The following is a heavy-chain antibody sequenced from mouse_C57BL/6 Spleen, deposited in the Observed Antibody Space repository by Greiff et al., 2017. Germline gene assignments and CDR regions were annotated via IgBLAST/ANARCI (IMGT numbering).Heavy chain of an antibody. V-gene: IGHV14-4*01. CDR1: GFNIKDDY. CDR3: TTCSSHWYFDV. Sequence: EVQLQQSGAELVRPGASVKLSCTASGFNIKDDYMHWVKQRPEQGLEWIGWIDPENGDPEYASKFQGQATITADTSSNTAYLQLSSLTSEDTAVYYCTTCSSHWYFDVWGTGTTVTVSS. CDR2: IDPENGDP. J-gene: IGHJ1*03. D-gene: IGHD1-1*01.